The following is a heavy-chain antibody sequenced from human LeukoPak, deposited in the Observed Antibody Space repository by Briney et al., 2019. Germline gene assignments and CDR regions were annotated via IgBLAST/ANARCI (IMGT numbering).Heavy chain of an antibody. J-gene: IGHJ4*02. CDR1: GVTFSGYY. D-gene: IGHD5-18*01. CDR3: ATLSTPTTWIQLSYYFDY. Sequence: SETLSLTCAVYGVTFSGYYWSWIRQPPGKGLEWIGEINHSGSTNYNPSLKSRATISVDTSKNQFPLKLSSVTAADTAVYYCATLSTPTTWIQLSYYFDYWGQGTLVTVSS. V-gene: IGHV4-34*08. CDR2: INHSGST.